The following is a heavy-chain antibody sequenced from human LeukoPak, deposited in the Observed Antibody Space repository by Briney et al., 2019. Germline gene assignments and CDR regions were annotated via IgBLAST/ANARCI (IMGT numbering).Heavy chain of an antibody. CDR3: ARSIRLDYYYYMDV. Sequence: SVKVSCKASGGTFSSYAISWVRQAPGQGLEWMGGIIPIFGTANYAQKFQGRVTITTDESTSTAYMELSSLRSEDTAVYYRARSIRLDYYYYMDVWGKGTTVTVSS. V-gene: IGHV1-69*05. CDR1: GGTFSSYA. D-gene: IGHD6-6*01. CDR2: IIPIFGTA. J-gene: IGHJ6*03.